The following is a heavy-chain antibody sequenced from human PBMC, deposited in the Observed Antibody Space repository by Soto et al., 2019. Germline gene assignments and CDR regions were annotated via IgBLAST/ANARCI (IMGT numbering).Heavy chain of an antibody. J-gene: IGHJ5*02. CDR3: ARAEGYYDSSGYYYYLKDNWFDP. CDR2: IYYSGST. CDR1: GGSISSSSYY. V-gene: IGHV4-39*01. Sequence: PSETLSLTCTVSGGSISSSSYYWGWIRQPPGKGLEWIGSIYYSGSTYYNPSLKSRVTISVDTSKNQFSLKLSSVTAADTAVYYCARAEGYYDSSGYYYYLKDNWFDPWGQGTLVTVSS. D-gene: IGHD3-22*01.